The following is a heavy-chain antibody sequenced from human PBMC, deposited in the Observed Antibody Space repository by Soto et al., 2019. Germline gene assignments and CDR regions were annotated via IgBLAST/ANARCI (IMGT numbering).Heavy chain of an antibody. CDR1: GGSISSYY. CDR2: IYYSGST. V-gene: IGHV4-59*01. Sequence: PSETLSLTCTVSGGSISSYYWSWIRQPPGKGLEWIGYIYYSGSTNYNPSLKSRVTISVDTSKNQFSLKLSSVTAADTAVYYRARRDYYDRHTGMDVWGQGTTVTVSS. D-gene: IGHD3-22*01. CDR3: ARRDYYDRHTGMDV. J-gene: IGHJ6*02.